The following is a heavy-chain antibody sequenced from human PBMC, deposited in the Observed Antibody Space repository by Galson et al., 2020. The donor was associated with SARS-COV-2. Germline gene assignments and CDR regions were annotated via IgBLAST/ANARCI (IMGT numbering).Heavy chain of an antibody. CDR3: GRIVSRVVADTGRRGAFDI. CDR1: GFSLSSRGMC. Sequence: ESGPTLLKPTHTLTLTCSFSGFSLSSRGMCVSWIRQSPGKALEWLARVDWDDNKYYNTSLKTRLTISKDTSNNQVVLTMTNMDPVDTATYYCGRIVSRVVADTGRRGAFDIWGQGTMVTVSS. CDR2: VDWDDNK. V-gene: IGHV2-70*11. D-gene: IGHD5-12*01. J-gene: IGHJ3*02.